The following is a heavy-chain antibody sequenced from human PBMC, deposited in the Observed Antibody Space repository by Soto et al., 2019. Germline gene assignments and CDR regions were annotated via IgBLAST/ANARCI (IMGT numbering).Heavy chain of an antibody. V-gene: IGHV3-33*01. CDR3: ARDGQGLAPYALDV. CDR2: IWYDGSNK. Sequence: QVQLVESGGGVAQPGRSLRLSCTVSGFAFSGHAMDWVRQAPRKGLEWVTQIWYDGSNKYYAESVKGRFTISRDNSKNTLYLQMNSLRVEDTAVYYCARDGQGLAPYALDVWGQGTSVTVSS. J-gene: IGHJ6*02. D-gene: IGHD6-19*01. CDR1: GFAFSGHA.